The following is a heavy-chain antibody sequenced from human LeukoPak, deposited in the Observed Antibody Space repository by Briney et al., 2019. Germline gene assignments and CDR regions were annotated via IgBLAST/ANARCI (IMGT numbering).Heavy chain of an antibody. J-gene: IGHJ4*02. CDR2: ISYDGSNK. D-gene: IGHD4-17*01. CDR3: ARESMTTVTTTFDY. CDR1: GFTLSSYA. Sequence: GGCLRLSFATSGFTLSSYAMQWVRQARGKGLELVEAISYDGSNKYYADSVKGRFTISRDNSKNTLYLQMNSLRAEDTAVYYCARESMTTVTTTFDYWGQGTLVTVSS. V-gene: IGHV3-30-3*01.